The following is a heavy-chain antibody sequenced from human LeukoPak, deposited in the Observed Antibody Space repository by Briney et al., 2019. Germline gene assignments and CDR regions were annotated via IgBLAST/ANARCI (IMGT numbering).Heavy chain of an antibody. CDR2: IYSGGNT. CDR3: ARTSTNFDY. D-gene: IGHD6-6*01. V-gene: IGHV3-66*01. CDR1: GFTVSSYY. Sequence: GGSLRLSCAASGFTVSSYYMSWVRQAPGKGLEWVSVIYSGGNTYYTDSVKGRFTISRDNSKNTVYLQMNSLRAEDTAVYYCARTSTNFDYWGQGTLVTVSS. J-gene: IGHJ4*02.